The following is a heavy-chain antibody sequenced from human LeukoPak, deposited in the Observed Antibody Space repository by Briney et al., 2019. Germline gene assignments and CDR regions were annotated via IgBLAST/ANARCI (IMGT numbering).Heavy chain of an antibody. V-gene: IGHV4-39*07. CDR2: IYYSGST. CDR3: ARDSYDYVWGSYRWTDY. Sequence: PLETLSLTCTVSGGSISSSSYYWGWIRQPPGKGLEWIGSIYYSGSTYYNPSLKSRVTISVDTSKNQFSLKLSSVTAADTAVYYCARDSYDYVWGSYRWTDYWGQGTLVTVSS. D-gene: IGHD3-16*02. J-gene: IGHJ4*02. CDR1: GGSISSSSYY.